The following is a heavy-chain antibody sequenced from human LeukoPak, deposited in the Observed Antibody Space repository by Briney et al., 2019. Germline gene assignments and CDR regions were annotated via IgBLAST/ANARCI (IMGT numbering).Heavy chain of an antibody. CDR1: GGSISSHY. V-gene: IGHV4-59*11. J-gene: IGHJ4*02. Sequence: SETLSLTCTGSGGSISSHYWSWIRHPPGKGLELFGYIYYSGSTNYTPSLKTRFTISVDTSKNQFSLNLSSVTAADTAVYYCARFHNYYYDSSGYYYAGDYFDYWGQGTLVTVSS. D-gene: IGHD3-22*01. CDR2: IYYSGST. CDR3: ARFHNYYYDSSGYYYAGDYFDY.